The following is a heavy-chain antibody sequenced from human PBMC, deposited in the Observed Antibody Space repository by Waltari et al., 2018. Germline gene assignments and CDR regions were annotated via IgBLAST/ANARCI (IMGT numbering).Heavy chain of an antibody. V-gene: IGHV4-39*01. J-gene: IGHJ4*02. CDR2: IYYSGGT. CDR1: GGSISSSSYY. D-gene: IGHD3-10*01. Sequence: QVQLQESGPGLVKPSETLSLTCTVSGGSISSSSYYWGWIRQPPGKGLEWIGSIYYSGGTYSNPSLKSRVTISVDTSKNQFSLKLSSVTAADTAVYYCARSPGNVLLWFGELNYFDYWGQGTLVTVSS. CDR3: ARSPGNVLLWFGELNYFDY.